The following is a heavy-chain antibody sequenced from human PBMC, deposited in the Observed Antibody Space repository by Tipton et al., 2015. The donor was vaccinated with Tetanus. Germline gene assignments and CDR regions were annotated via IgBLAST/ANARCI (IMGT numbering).Heavy chain of an antibody. Sequence: SLRLSCAASGFPFSRYSMNWVRQTPGKGLVWVSRISSDGSSTSYADSVRGRFTISRDNSRNTVYLQMNSLTVEDTAIYYCAKSCDGACYSGTYYVALDVWGRGTTVTVSS. CDR1: GFPFSRYS. CDR3: AKSCDGACYSGTYYVALDV. V-gene: IGHV3-74*01. D-gene: IGHD2-21*02. J-gene: IGHJ6*02. CDR2: ISSDGSST.